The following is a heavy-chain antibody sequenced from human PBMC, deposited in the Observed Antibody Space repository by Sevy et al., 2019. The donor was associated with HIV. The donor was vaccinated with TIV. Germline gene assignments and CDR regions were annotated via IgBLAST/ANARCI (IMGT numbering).Heavy chain of an antibody. CDR3: AKDLNVVLVLNASPDY. CDR1: GFTFTSYG. V-gene: IGHV3-30*02. CDR2: ITYDRRKT. D-gene: IGHD2-2*01. Sequence: GGSLRLSCAASGFTFTSYGMHWVRQAPGKGLEWVTFITYDRRKTYYADSVKGRFTISRDDSKNTLYLQMNSLRAEDTALYYCAKDLNVVLVLNASPDYWGQGTLVTVSS. J-gene: IGHJ4*02.